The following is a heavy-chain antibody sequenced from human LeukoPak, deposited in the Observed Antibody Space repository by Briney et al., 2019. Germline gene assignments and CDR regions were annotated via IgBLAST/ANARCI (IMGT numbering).Heavy chain of an antibody. Sequence: SETLSLTCTVSGGSTNSSGYYWGWIRQPPGKGLEWVGSVYYTGSTFYNPSLKSRVTTSVDTSKNHFSLNLSSVTAADTAVYYCARHRGRYYDSGSYYYFDYWGQGTLVTVSS. CDR1: GGSTNSSGYY. D-gene: IGHD3-10*01. CDR2: VYYTGST. CDR3: ARHRGRYYDSGSYYYFDY. J-gene: IGHJ4*02. V-gene: IGHV4-39*02.